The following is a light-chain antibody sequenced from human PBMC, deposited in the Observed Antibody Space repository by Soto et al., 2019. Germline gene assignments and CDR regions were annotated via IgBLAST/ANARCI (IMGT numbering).Light chain of an antibody. CDR3: QKRSNWPLT. Sequence: EIVLTQSPATLSLSPGERATLSCRASQTISSYLAWYQQTPGQAPRLLIYDAFNRATGIPARFSGSGSGTDFTLTISSLEPEDFAVYYCQKRSNWPLTFGGGTKVEIK. CDR2: DAF. J-gene: IGKJ4*01. CDR1: QTISSY. V-gene: IGKV3-11*01.